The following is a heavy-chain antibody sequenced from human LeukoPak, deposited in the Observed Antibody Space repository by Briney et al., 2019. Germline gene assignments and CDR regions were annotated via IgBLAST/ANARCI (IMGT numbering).Heavy chain of an antibody. J-gene: IGHJ1*01. CDR1: GGSFSGYY. CDR2: INHSGST. CDR3: ARDPRGSYSLGCEYFQH. V-gene: IGHV4-34*01. Sequence: SETLSLTCAVYGGSFSGYYWSWIRQPPGKGLEWIGEINHSGSTNYNPSLKSRVTISVDTSKNQFPLKLSSVTAADTAVYYCARDPRGSYSLGCEYFQHWGQGTLVTVSS. D-gene: IGHD1-26*01.